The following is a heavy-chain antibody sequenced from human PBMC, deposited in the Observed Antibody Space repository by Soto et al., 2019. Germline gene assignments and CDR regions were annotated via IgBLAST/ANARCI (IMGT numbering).Heavy chain of an antibody. Sequence: EVQLVESGGGLVKPRGSLTLSCAGSGFAFRSYNMNWVRQPPGKGLEWVASISSGSSNIYYADSVKGRFTISRDNGKESLYLQMDSLIAEDSAVYYCASGTVVAGTFDFWGQGTLLTVSS. CDR2: ISSGSSNI. J-gene: IGHJ4*02. D-gene: IGHD2-15*01. V-gene: IGHV3-21*01. CDR1: GFAFRSYN. CDR3: ASGTVVAGTFDF.